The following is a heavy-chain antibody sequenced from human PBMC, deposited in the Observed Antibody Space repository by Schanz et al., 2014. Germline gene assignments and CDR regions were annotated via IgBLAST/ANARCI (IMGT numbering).Heavy chain of an antibody. J-gene: IGHJ4*02. D-gene: IGHD6-19*01. CDR2: IGGSDGNT. CDR1: GYTFTRSG. CDR3: ARGEYSSGWYDRDIAHFDY. V-gene: IGHV1-18*01. Sequence: QVQLVQSGGEVKTPGASVKVSCKASGYTFTRSGISWVRQAPGQGLEWMGWIGGSDGNTNFAQKFQGRVTMTTDTSTSTVYMELRSLTSDDTAVYYCARGEYSSGWYDRDIAHFDYWGQGTLVTVSS.